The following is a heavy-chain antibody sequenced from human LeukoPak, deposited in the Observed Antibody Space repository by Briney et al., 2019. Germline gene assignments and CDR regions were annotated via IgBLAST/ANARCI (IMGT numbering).Heavy chain of an antibody. CDR3: ARAKATTEFDY. CDR2: IYHSGST. CDR1: GGSISSGGYY. Sequence: PSETLSLTCTVSGGSISSGGYYWSWIRQPPGKGLEWIGYIYHSGSTYYNPSLKSRVTISVDRSKNQFSLKLSSVTAADTAVYYCARAKATTEFDYWGQGTLVTVSS. J-gene: IGHJ4*02. V-gene: IGHV4-30-2*01. D-gene: IGHD5-24*01.